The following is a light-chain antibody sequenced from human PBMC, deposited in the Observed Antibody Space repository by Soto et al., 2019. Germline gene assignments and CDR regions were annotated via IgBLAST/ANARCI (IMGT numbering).Light chain of an antibody. J-gene: IGKJ2*01. CDR3: QQYYSFPHT. CDR2: GAS. V-gene: IGKV1-39*01. Sequence: DIQMTQSPSSLSASVGDRVTITCRASHYITNYLNWYQQKPGKAPDLLIYGASTLQSGVPSRFSGSGSGTDFTLTISCLQSEDFATYYCQQYYSFPHTFGQGTKLEIK. CDR1: HYITNY.